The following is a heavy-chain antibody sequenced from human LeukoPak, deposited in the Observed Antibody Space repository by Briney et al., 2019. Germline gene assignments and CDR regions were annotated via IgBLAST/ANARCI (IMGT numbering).Heavy chain of an antibody. Sequence: KPPETPSLTCTVSGGSVTSYYWSWIWQPPGKGLEWIAYIYYTEIRNYTPSLKSRVSISLDSSKNQFSLKLSSVTAADTAVYYCASAHLGFDRWGQRRLVSVSS. CDR3: ASAHLGFDR. V-gene: IGHV4-59*02. CDR1: GGSVTSYY. J-gene: IGHJ5*01. CDR2: IYYTEIR.